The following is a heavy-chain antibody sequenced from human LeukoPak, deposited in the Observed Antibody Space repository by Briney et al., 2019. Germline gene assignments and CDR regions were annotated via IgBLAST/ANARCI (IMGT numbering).Heavy chain of an antibody. CDR1: GGSISSSNW. D-gene: IGHD3-3*01. V-gene: IGHV4-4*02. CDR3: ASGGDYYYYYMDV. J-gene: IGHJ6*03. Sequence: PSETLSLTCAVSGGSISSSNWWSWVRQPPGKGLEWIGEIYHSGSTNYNPSLKSRVTISVDKSKNQFSLKLSSVTAADTAVYYCASGGDYYYYYMDVWGKGTTVTVSS. CDR2: IYHSGST.